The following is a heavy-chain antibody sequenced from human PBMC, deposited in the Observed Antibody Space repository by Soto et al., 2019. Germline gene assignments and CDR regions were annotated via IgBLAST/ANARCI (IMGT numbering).Heavy chain of an antibody. J-gene: IGHJ4*02. D-gene: IGHD5-18*01. Sequence: EVQLVESGGGLVKPGGSLRLSCAASGFTFSSYSMNWVRQATGKGLEWESSISSSSSYIYYADSVKGRFTISRDNAKNSRYLQMNSLRAEDTAVYYCAREPGYSYGGFDYCGQGTLVTVSS. CDR2: ISSSSSYI. V-gene: IGHV3-21*01. CDR3: AREPGYSYGGFDY. CDR1: GFTFSSYS.